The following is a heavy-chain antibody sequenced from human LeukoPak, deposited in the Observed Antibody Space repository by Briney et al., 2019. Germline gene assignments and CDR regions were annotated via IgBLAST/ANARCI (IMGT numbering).Heavy chain of an antibody. J-gene: IGHJ4*02. CDR1: GFTVSSNY. D-gene: IGHD6-19*01. CDR3: ARADSGWYPFDY. CDR2: IYSGGST. Sequence: PGGSLRLSCAASGFTVSSNYMSWVRQAPGKGLEWVSVIYSGGSTYYADSVKGRFTISRDNSKNTLYLQMNSLRAEDTAVYYCARADSGWYPFDYWGQGTLVTVSS. V-gene: IGHV3-53*01.